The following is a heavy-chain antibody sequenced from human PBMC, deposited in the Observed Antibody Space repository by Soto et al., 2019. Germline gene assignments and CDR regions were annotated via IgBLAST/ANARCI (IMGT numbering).Heavy chain of an antibody. D-gene: IGHD1-20*01. V-gene: IGHV3-30*14. J-gene: IGHJ4*02. CDR1: GLNLKTYT. CDR3: ARGSMYNWNQSPPDS. Sequence: GSLRVSCAGSGLNLKTYTFHWGRQPPGKGLELVAVISYDGSNKYYADSVKGRFTVSRDNSKSTLFLQMNRLTPEDTAVYYCARGSMYNWNQSPPDSWGQGTLVTVSS. CDR2: ISYDGSNK.